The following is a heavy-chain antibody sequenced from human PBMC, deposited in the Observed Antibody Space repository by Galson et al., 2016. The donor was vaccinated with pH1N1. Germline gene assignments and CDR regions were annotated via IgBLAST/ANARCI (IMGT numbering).Heavy chain of an antibody. CDR3: ARPGAGREVLRHYYYYMDV. CDR1: GGTLSSNG. Sequence: SVKVSCKASGGTLSSNGISWVRQAPGQGLEWVGGINPIFGTPNYAQKFQGRVTISADKSTSTAYMELGSLIFDDTAVYYCARPGAGREVLRHYYYYMDVWGKGTTVTVSS. CDR2: INPIFGTP. V-gene: IGHV1-69*06. D-gene: IGHD3-10*01. J-gene: IGHJ6*03.